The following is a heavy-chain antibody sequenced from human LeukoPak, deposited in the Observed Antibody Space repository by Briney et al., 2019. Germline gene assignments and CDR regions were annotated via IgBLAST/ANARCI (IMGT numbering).Heavy chain of an antibody. CDR3: ATGYSYGYFDY. V-gene: IGHV4-59*08. CDR1: GGSISSYY. J-gene: IGHJ4*02. CDR2: IYYSGST. Sequence: SETLSLTCTVSGGSISSYYWSWIRQAPGKGLEWIGYIYYSGSTNYNPSLKSRVTISVDTSKNQFSLKLSSVTAADTAVYYCATGYSYGYFDYWGQGTLVTVSS. D-gene: IGHD5-18*01.